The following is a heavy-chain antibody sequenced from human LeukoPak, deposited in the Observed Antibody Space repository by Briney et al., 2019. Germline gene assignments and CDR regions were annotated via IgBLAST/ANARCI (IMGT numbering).Heavy chain of an antibody. D-gene: IGHD6-13*01. CDR3: AREAAAIDY. V-gene: IGHV3-48*04. CDR1: GFTFSSYS. J-gene: IGHJ4*02. CDR2: ISSSSSTI. Sequence: GGSLRLSCAASGFTFSSYSMNWVRQAPGKGLEWVSYISSSSSTIYYADSVKGRFTISRDNAKNSLYLQMNSLRAEDTAVYYCAREAAAIDYWGQGTLVTVSS.